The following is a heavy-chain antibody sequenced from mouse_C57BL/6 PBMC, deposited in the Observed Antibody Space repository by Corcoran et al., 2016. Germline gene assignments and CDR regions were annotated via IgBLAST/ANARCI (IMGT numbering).Heavy chain of an antibody. Sequence: QVQLQQSGPELVKPGASVKISCKASGYSFTSYYIHWVKQRPGQGLEWIGWIYPGSGNTKYNEKFKGKATLTADTSSSTAYMQLSSLTSEDSAVYYCAREGISWYFDVWGTGTTVTVSS. J-gene: IGHJ1*03. V-gene: IGHV1-66*01. CDR1: GYSFTSYY. CDR3: AREGISWYFDV. CDR2: IYPGSGNT.